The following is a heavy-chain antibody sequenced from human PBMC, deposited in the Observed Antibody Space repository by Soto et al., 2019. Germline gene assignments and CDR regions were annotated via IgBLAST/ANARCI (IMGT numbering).Heavy chain of an antibody. CDR3: GRSSYSSSWLDY. CDR1: GCSISSYY. CDR2: IYYSWST. D-gene: IGHD6-13*01. V-gene: IGHV4-59*08. Sequence: SETLSLTSTVSGCSISSYYWSWIRQPPGKGLEWNGYIYYSWSTNYNPSLKSRVTISVDTSKNQFSLKLSSVTAGVTAVYYCGRSSYSSSWLDYWGQGTLVTVSS. J-gene: IGHJ4*02.